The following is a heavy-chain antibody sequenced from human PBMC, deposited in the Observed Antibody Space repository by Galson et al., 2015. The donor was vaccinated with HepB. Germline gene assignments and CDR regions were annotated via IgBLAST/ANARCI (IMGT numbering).Heavy chain of an antibody. Sequence: SLRLSCAASGFTFSSYAMHWVRQAPGKGLEWVAVISYDGSNKYYADSVKGRFTISRDNSKNTLYLQMNSLRAEDTAVYYCARDNKTYDYGDNGLPDYWGQGTLVTVSS. J-gene: IGHJ4*02. CDR3: ARDNKTYDYGDNGLPDY. CDR1: GFTFSSYA. CDR2: ISYDGSNK. V-gene: IGHV3-30*04. D-gene: IGHD4-17*01.